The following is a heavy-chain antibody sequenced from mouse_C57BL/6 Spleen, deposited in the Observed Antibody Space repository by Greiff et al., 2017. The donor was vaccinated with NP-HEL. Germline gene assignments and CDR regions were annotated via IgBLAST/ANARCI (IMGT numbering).Heavy chain of an antibody. CDR1: GFTFSDYG. J-gene: IGHJ4*01. V-gene: IGHV5-17*01. D-gene: IGHD4-1*01. CDR3: ARGVGRYYYAMDY. CDR2: ISSGSSTI. Sequence: EVKLMESGGGLVKPGGSLKLSCAASGFTFSDYGMHWVRQAPEKGLEWVAYISSGSSTIYYADTVKGRFTISRDNAKNTLFLQMTSLRSEDTAMYYCARGVGRYYYAMDYWGQGTSVTVSS.